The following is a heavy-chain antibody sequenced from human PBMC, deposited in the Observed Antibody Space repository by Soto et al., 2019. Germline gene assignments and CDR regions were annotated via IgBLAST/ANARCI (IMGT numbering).Heavy chain of an antibody. CDR1: GFTFSSYW. CDR2: INSDGSST. J-gene: IGHJ4*02. Sequence: GGSLRLSCAASGFTFSSYWMHWVRQAPGKGLVWVSRINSDGSSTSYADSVKGRFTISRDNAKNTLYLQMNSLRAEDTAVYYCARDLDYDFWSGYFPFDSWGQGTLVTVSS. CDR3: ARDLDYDFWSGYFPFDS. D-gene: IGHD3-3*01. V-gene: IGHV3-74*01.